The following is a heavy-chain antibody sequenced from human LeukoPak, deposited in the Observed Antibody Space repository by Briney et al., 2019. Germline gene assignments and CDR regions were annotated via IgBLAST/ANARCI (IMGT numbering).Heavy chain of an antibody. CDR3: ARVYGGSYSD. V-gene: IGHV3-23*01. J-gene: IGHJ4*02. D-gene: IGHD1-26*01. CDR1: GFTFSSYG. CDR2: ISGSGGST. Sequence: PGGSLRLSCAASGFTFSSYGMSWVRQAPGKGLEWVSAISGSGGSTYYADSVKGRFTISRDNAKNSLYLQMNSLRAEDTAVYYCARVYGGSYSDWGQGTLVTVSS.